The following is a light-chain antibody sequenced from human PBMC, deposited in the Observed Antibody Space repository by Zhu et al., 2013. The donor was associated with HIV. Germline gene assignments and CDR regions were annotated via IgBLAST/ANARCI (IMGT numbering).Light chain of an antibody. CDR3: QQYGKSPLT. CDR1: QSLSSSY. J-gene: IGKJ4*01. CDR2: GTS. Sequence: DIVLTQSPGTLSLSPGERATLSCRASQSLSSSYLAWYQQKPGQPPRLLISGTSSRATGIPDRFSGSGSGTDFTLSISRLDPEDFAVYYCQQYGKSPLTFGGGTTVEIK. V-gene: IGKV3-20*01.